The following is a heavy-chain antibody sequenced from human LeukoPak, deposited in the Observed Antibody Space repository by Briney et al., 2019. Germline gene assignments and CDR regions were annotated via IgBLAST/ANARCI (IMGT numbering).Heavy chain of an antibody. CDR2: IDSSGST. D-gene: IGHD2-15*01. CDR1: GGSISSYY. CDR3: AREDYCSGGSCYSGYFQH. Sequence: SETLSLTCSVSGGSISSYYWTWIRQPPGKGLEWVGFIDSSGSTNYSPSLKSRLSLSVDTSKNQFSLRLSSVTAADTAVYYCAREDYCSGGSCYSGYFQHWGQGTLVTVSS. V-gene: IGHV4-59*01. J-gene: IGHJ1*01.